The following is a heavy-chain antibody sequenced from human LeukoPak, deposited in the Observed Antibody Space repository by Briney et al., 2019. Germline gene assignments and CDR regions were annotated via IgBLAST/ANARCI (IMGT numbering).Heavy chain of an antibody. D-gene: IGHD3/OR15-3a*01. J-gene: IGHJ4*02. CDR2: IYHSGST. Sequence: SETLSLTCTVSGYSISSGYYWGWIRQPPGKGLEWIGSIYHSGSTYYNPSLKSRVTISVDTSKNQFSLKLSSVTAADTAVYYCARQTGSGLFILPGGQGALVTVSS. CDR1: GYSISSGYY. CDR3: ARQTGSGLFILP. V-gene: IGHV4-38-2*02.